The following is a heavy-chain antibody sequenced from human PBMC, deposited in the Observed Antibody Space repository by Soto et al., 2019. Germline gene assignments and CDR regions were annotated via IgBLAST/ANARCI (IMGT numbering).Heavy chain of an antibody. CDR3: ARRHETSLCFDF. V-gene: IGHV3-33*01. J-gene: IGHJ4*02. CDR1: GFTFSSYG. CDR2: IWYDGSNK. Sequence: GGSLRLSCAASGFTFSSYGMHWVRQAPGKGLEWVAVIWYDGSNKYYADSVKGRFTISRDNSKNTLFLQMNSLNVEDTAVYYCARRHETSLCFDFWGQGSQVTVSS.